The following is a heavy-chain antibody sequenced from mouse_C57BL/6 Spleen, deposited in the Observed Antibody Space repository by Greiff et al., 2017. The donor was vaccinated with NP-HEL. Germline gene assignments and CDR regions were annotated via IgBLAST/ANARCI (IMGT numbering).Heavy chain of an antibody. J-gene: IGHJ1*03. V-gene: IGHV7-3*01. CDR1: GFTFTDYY. CDR2: IRNKANGYTT. Sequence: EVMLVESGGGLVQPGGSLSLSCAASGFTFTDYYMSWVRQPPGKALEWLGFIRNKANGYTTEYSASVKGRFTISRDNSQSILYLQMNALRAEDSATYYCARSYYDYGYFDVWGTGTTVTVSS. CDR3: ARSYYDYGYFDV. D-gene: IGHD2-4*01.